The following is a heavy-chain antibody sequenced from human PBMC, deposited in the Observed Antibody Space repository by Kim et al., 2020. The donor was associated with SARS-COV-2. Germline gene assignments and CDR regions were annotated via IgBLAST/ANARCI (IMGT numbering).Heavy chain of an antibody. D-gene: IGHD3-16*01. J-gene: IGHJ4*02. V-gene: IGHV1-2*06. CDR3: AKGVVDL. CDR2: INPNTGDT. CDR1: GYTLTDYY. Sequence: ASVKVSCKASGYTLTDYYMHWVRQAPGQGLEWMGRINPNTGDTKYAQKFQDRVTMTRDTSINTAYMELNRLTFDDTAVYYCAKGVVDLWGQGTLVTVSS.